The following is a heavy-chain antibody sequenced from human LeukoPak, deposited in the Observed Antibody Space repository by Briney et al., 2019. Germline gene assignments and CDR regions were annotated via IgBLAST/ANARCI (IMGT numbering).Heavy chain of an antibody. CDR1: GYTFTSYG. CDR2: ISAYNGNA. D-gene: IGHD5-24*01. J-gene: IGHJ4*02. V-gene: IGHV1-18*01. Sequence: ASVKVSCEASGYTFTSYGISWVRQAPGQGLEWMGWISAYNGNANYAQKLQGRVTMTTDTSTSTAYMELRSLRSDDTAVYYCARARDGYTHDYWGQGTLVTVSS. CDR3: ARARDGYTHDY.